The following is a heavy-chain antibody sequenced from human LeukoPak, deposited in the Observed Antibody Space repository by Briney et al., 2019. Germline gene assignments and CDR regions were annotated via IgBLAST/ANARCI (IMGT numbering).Heavy chain of an antibody. Sequence: PSETLSLTCNVSGVSISSYYWSWIRQPAGKGLEWIGRIYTSGSTNYNPSLKSRVTMSVDTSKNQFSLKLSSVTAADTAVYYCARDYPYYYDSSGWPVLNYWGQGTLVTVSS. V-gene: IGHV4-4*07. J-gene: IGHJ4*02. CDR3: ARDYPYYYDSSGWPVLNY. D-gene: IGHD3-22*01. CDR2: IYTSGST. CDR1: GVSISSYY.